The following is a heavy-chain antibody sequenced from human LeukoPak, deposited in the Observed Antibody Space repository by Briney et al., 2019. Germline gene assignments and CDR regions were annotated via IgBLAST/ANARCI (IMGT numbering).Heavy chain of an antibody. V-gene: IGHV3-53*01. CDR3: AKDYYDSSGYSPYYFDY. CDR1: GFTVSSNY. J-gene: IGHJ4*02. D-gene: IGHD3-22*01. CDR2: IYSGGST. Sequence: GGSLRLSCAASGFTVSSNYMSWVRQAPGKGLEWVSVIYSGGSTYYADSVKGRFTISRDNSKNTLYLQMNSLRAEDTAVYYCAKDYYDSSGYSPYYFDYWGQGTLVTVSS.